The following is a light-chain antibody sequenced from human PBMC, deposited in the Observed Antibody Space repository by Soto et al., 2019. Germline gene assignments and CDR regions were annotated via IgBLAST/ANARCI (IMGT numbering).Light chain of an antibody. CDR3: QVWYSSSDPLV. CDR2: ADS. Sequence: SYELTQPPSVSVAPGQTARITCGGNNIRTNSVNWYQQRPGQAPVLVVYADSDRPSGIPERFSGSNSENTATLTISRVEAGDEADYHCQVWYSSSDPLVFGRGTKVNVL. J-gene: IGLJ2*01. V-gene: IGLV3-21*02. CDR1: NIRTNS.